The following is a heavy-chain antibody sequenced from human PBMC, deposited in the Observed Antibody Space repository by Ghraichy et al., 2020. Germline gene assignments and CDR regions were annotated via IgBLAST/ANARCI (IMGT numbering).Heavy chain of an antibody. CDR2: INHSGST. CDR1: GGSFSGYY. Sequence: SETLSLTCAVYGGSFSGYYWSWIRQPPGKGLEWIGEINHSGSTNYNPSLKSRVTISVDTSKNQFSLKLSSVTAADTAVYYCARVLRRRRNWYFDLWGRGTLVTVSS. V-gene: IGHV4-34*01. J-gene: IGHJ2*01. CDR3: ARVLRRRRNWYFDL.